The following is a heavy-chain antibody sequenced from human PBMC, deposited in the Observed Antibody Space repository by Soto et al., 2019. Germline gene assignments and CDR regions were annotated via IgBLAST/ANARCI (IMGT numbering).Heavy chain of an antibody. V-gene: IGHV1-69*12. CDR1: GGTFSSYA. CDR2: IIPIFGTA. Sequence: QVQLVQSGAEVKKPGSSVKVSCKASGGTFSSYAISWVRQAPGQGLEWMGGIIPIFGTANYAQKFQGRVTITADATASTAYMERSSLRSEDTAVYYCASPGGYSSSSNYYYGMDVWGQGTTVTVSS. J-gene: IGHJ6*02. D-gene: IGHD6-6*01. CDR3: ASPGGYSSSSNYYYGMDV.